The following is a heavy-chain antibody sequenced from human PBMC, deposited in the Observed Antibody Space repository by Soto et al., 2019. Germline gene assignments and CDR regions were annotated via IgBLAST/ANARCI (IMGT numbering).Heavy chain of an antibody. V-gene: IGHV4-59*11. Sequence: SETLSLTCTVSGDSISVSGDSNNNHYWSWVRQPPGKGLEWIGSIYYSGATNYNPSPKSRVTMTTDTSTSTAYMELRSLRSDDTAVYYCARGRFLDPRLYYYYYYGMDVWGQGTTVTVSS. J-gene: IGHJ6*02. D-gene: IGHD3-3*01. CDR1: GDSISVSGDSNNNHY. CDR2: IYYSGAT. CDR3: ARGRFLDPRLYYYYYYGMDV.